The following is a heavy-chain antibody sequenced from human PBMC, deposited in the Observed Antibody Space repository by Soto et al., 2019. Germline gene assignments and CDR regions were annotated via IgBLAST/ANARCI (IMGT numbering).Heavy chain of an antibody. CDR1: GGTFSSYP. J-gene: IGHJ6*02. V-gene: IGHV1-69*01. Sequence: QAQLVQSGAEVKKPGSSVKVSCKASGGTFSSYPLNWVRQAPGQGLEWMGGIIPSFGTSNYAQKFQGRVTVTADESTGTVSMELRSLTSEDRAGYYCARVGYVTNYGMDVWGQGTTVTVSS. D-gene: IGHD1-26*01. CDR2: IIPSFGTS. CDR3: ARVGYVTNYGMDV.